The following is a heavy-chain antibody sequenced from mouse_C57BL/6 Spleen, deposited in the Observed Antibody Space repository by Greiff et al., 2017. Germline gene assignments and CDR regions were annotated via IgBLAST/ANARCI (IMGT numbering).Heavy chain of an antibody. J-gene: IGHJ3*01. CDR2: IYPGDGDT. V-gene: IGHV1-82*01. CDR3: ARMDYGRFAY. Sequence: VQLQQSGPELVKPGASVKISCKASGYAFSSSWMNWVKQRPGKGLEWIGRIYPGDGDTNYNGKFKGKATLTADKSSSTAYMQLSSLTSEDSAVXVCARMDYGRFAYWGKGTLVTVSA. CDR1: GYAFSSSW. D-gene: IGHD1-1*01.